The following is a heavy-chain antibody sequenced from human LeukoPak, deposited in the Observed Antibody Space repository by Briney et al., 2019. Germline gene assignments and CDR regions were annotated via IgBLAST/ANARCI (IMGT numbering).Heavy chain of an antibody. CDR2: IFYDGSDK. V-gene: IGHV3-33*08. D-gene: IGHD4-17*01. Sequence: PGGSLRLSCADSGFTFSSYGMHWVRQAPGKGLEWVAFIFYDGSDKYYADSVKGRFTISRDSSKNTLYLQMTSLRAEDTAVYFCARTFAGYGDYEAYFDYWGQGTLVTVSS. J-gene: IGHJ4*02. CDR1: GFTFSSYG. CDR3: ARTFAGYGDYEAYFDY.